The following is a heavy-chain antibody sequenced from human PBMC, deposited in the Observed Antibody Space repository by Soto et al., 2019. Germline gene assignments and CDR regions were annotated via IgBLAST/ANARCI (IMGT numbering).Heavy chain of an antibody. Sequence: SVKVSCKASGYTFTSYGISWVRQAPGQGLEWMGWISAYNGNTNYAQKLQGRVTMTTDTSTSTAYMELRSLRSDDTAVYYCARDRSENYYESSGYYSTYYDAFDIWGQGTMVTVSS. CDR3: ARDRSENYYESSGYYSTYYDAFDI. D-gene: IGHD3-22*01. J-gene: IGHJ3*02. CDR1: GYTFTSYG. CDR2: ISAYNGNT. V-gene: IGHV1-18*04.